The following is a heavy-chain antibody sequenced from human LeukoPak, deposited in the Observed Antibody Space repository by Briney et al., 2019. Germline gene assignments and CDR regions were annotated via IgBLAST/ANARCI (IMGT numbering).Heavy chain of an antibody. J-gene: IGHJ4*02. V-gene: IGHV4-34*01. CDR3: ARGERRITIFGVVIKMTPFDY. CDR2: INHSGST. D-gene: IGHD3-3*01. Sequence: SETLSLTCAVYGGSFSGYYWSRIRQPPGKGLEWIGEINHSGSTNYNPSLKSRVTISVDTSKNQFSLKLSSVTAADTAVYYCARGERRITIFGVVIKMTPFDYWGQGTLVTVSS. CDR1: GGSFSGYY.